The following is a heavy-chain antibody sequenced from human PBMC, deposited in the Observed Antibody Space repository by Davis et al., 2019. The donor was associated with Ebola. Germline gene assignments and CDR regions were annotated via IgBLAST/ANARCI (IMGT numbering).Heavy chain of an antibody. V-gene: IGHV4-59*08. CDR2: LYYSGST. J-gene: IGHJ6*02. D-gene: IGHD1-14*01. Sequence: SETLSLTCTVSDGSISSYYWSWIRQPPGKGLEWIGYLYYSGSTNYNPSLKSRVTISVDTSKNQFSLKLSSVTAADTAVYYCARRRSTNYYGMDVWGQGTTVTVSS. CDR3: ARRRSTNYYGMDV. CDR1: DGSISSYY.